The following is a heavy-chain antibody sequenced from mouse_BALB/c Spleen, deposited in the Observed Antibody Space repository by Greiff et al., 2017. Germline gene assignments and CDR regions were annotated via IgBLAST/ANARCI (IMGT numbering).Heavy chain of an antibody. V-gene: IGHV5-6-4*01. D-gene: IGHD2-14*01. J-gene: IGHJ4*01. CDR3: TREGYDYAMDY. CDR1: GFTFSSYT. CDR2: ISSGGSYT. Sequence: EVQRVESGGGLVKPGGSLKLSCAASGFTFSSYTMSWVRQTPEKRLEWVATISSGGSYTYYPDSVKGRFTISRDNAKNTLYLQMSSLKSEDTAMYYCTREGYDYAMDYWGQGTSVTVSS.